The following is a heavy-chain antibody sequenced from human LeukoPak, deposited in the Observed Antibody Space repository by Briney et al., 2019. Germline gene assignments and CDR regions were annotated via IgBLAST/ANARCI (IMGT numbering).Heavy chain of an antibody. CDR2: INSDGSST. V-gene: IGHV3-74*01. CDR3: ARKESGSGYYRAFDY. D-gene: IGHD3-3*01. Sequence: GGSLRPSCAASGFTFSSYWMHWVRQAPGKGLVWVSRINSDGSSTSYADSVKGRFTISRDNAKNTLYLQMNSLRAEDTAVYYCARKESGSGYYRAFDYWGQGTLVTVSS. J-gene: IGHJ4*02. CDR1: GFTFSSYW.